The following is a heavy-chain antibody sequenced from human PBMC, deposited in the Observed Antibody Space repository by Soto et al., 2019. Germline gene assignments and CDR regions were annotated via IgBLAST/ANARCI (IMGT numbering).Heavy chain of an antibody. CDR2: IRSKANSYAT. CDR1: GFTFSGSA. D-gene: IGHD3-10*01. Sequence: PGEALKISCAASGFTFSGSAMHWVRQASGKGLEWVGRIRSKANSYATAYAASVKGRFTISRDDSKNTAYLQMNSLKTEDTAVYYCTRHKGDTMVRGDTSYGMDVWGQGTTVTVSS. J-gene: IGHJ6*02. V-gene: IGHV3-73*01. CDR3: TRHKGDTMVRGDTSYGMDV.